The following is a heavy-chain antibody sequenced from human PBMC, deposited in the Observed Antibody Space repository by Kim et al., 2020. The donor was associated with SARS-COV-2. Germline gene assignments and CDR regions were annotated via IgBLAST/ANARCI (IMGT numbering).Heavy chain of an antibody. Sequence: YAESVKGRFTISRDNAKNTLYLQMNSLRAEDTAVYYWAKGKGAAAGRVVYWGQGTLVTVSS. D-gene: IGHD6-13*01. V-gene: IGHV3-23*01. J-gene: IGHJ4*02. CDR3: AKGKGAAAGRVVY.